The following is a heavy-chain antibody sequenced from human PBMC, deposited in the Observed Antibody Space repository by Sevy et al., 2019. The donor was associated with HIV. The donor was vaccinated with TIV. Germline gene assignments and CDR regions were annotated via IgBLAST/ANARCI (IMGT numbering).Heavy chain of an antibody. Sequence: GGSLRLPCEASGFSFKDAWMSWVRQAPGKGLEWVGRIKKKTDDGPTDYGTPVKGRFTVSRDDSKNTLFLQMNSLKTDDTGVYYCTTGHCIRGVCQDFWGLGTLVTVSS. CDR1: GFSFKDAW. D-gene: IGHD2-8*02. CDR2: IKKKTDDGPT. V-gene: IGHV3-15*01. J-gene: IGHJ4*02. CDR3: TTGHCIRGVCQDF.